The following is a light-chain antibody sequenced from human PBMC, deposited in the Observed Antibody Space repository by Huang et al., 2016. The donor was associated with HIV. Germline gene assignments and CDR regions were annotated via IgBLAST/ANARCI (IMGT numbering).Light chain of an antibody. CDR1: RSVSTN. Sequence: EIVMTQSPATLSVSPGQRVTLSCRANRSVSTNLAWYPQRHGQAPRLHIYGSSTRAPGIPARFSGSGAVTDFSLTISSLQSEDFALYYCHQYNNWLLSFGGGTRV. J-gene: IGKJ4*01. CDR2: GSS. CDR3: HQYNNWLLS. V-gene: IGKV3-15*01.